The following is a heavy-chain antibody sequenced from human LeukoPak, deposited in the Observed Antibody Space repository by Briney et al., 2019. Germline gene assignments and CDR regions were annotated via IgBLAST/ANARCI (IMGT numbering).Heavy chain of an antibody. CDR3: ARDDYGGIDY. CDR2: ISSSSSFI. CDR1: GFTFSSYS. V-gene: IGHV3-21*01. J-gene: IGHJ4*02. Sequence: PGGSLRLSCAASGFTFSSYSMDWVRQAPGTGLRGVSCISSSSSFIYYADSVKGRFTTSRDNAKNSLYLQMNSLRVEETAVYYCARDDYGGIDYWGQGTLVTVSA. D-gene: IGHD4-23*01.